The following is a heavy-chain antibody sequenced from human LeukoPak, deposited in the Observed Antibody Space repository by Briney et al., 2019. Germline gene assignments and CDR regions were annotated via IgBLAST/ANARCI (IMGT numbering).Heavy chain of an antibody. CDR1: GGSISSYY. Sequence: NPSETLSLTCTVSGGSISSYYWSWIRQPPGKGLEWIGHIYSSGSTTYTPSLQGRVTISLDTSKNQFSLKLSSVTAADTAVYYCARHYDSGSYPLDFWGQGTLVTVSS. CDR2: IYSSGST. V-gene: IGHV4-59*08. J-gene: IGHJ4*02. CDR3: ARHYDSGSYPLDF. D-gene: IGHD3-10*01.